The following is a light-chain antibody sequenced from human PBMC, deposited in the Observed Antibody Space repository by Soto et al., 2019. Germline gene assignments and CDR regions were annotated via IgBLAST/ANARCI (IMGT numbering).Light chain of an antibody. Sequence: EIVLTQSPGTLSLSPGERVTLSCRASQSVSSAYLAWYQQKRGQAPRLLIYGASNRATGIPDRFSGSGSGTEFTLTISSLQSEDSAFYYCQQYNKWPITFGQGTRLEIK. V-gene: IGKV3D-15*01. CDR3: QQYNKWPIT. CDR1: QSVSSAY. CDR2: GAS. J-gene: IGKJ5*01.